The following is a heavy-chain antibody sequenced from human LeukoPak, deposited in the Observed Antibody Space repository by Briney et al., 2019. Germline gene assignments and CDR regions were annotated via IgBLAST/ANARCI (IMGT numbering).Heavy chain of an antibody. CDR2: IKQDGSEK. D-gene: IGHD4-17*01. Sequence: PGGSLRLSCAVSGFTFSSYWMSWVRQAPGKGLEWVANIKQDGSEKYYVDSVKGRFTISRDNAKSSMYLQMSSLRVEDTAMYYCTRDADGNFDHWGQGTLVTVSS. V-gene: IGHV3-7*01. J-gene: IGHJ4*02. CDR1: GFTFSSYW. CDR3: TRDADGNFDH.